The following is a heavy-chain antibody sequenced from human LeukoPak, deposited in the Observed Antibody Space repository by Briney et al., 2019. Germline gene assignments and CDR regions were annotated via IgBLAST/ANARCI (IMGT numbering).Heavy chain of an antibody. J-gene: IGHJ4*02. CDR1: GGSISSSSYY. Sequence: PSETLSLTCTVSGGSISSSSYYWGWIRQPPGKGLQWIASIYYSEITYYNPSLKSRVTISVDTSKKQFSLNLSSVIAADTAVYYCARYLRGSHFDYWGQGTLVTVSS. CDR2: IYYSEIT. V-gene: IGHV4-39*01. D-gene: IGHD1-26*01. CDR3: ARYLRGSHFDY.